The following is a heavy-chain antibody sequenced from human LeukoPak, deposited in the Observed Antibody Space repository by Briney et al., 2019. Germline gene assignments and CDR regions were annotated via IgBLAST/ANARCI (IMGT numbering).Heavy chain of an antibody. V-gene: IGHV4-39*01. CDR2: IYYSGST. CDR3: ARLDRSGSSSDN. Sequence: SETLSLTCTASGGSISSSSYYWGWIRQPPGKGLEWIGSIYYSGSTYYNPSLESRVTISVDTSKNQFSLKLSSVTAADTAVYYCARLDRSGSSSDNWGQGTLVTVSS. D-gene: IGHD6-6*01. CDR1: GGSISSSSYY. J-gene: IGHJ4*02.